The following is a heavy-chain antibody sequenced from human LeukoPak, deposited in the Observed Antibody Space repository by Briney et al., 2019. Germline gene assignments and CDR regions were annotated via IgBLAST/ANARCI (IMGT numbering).Heavy chain of an antibody. V-gene: IGHV1-8*01. J-gene: IGHJ5*02. CDR3: ARSPVQGTIFGVVIRGGSWFDP. CDR2: MNPNSGNT. CDR1: GYTFTSYD. Sequence: ASVKVSCKASGYTFTSYDINWVRQATGQGLEWMGWMNPNSGNTGYPQKFQGRVTMTRNTSISTAYMELSSLRSEDTAVYYCARSPVQGTIFGVVIRGGSWFDPWGQGTLVTVSS. D-gene: IGHD3-3*01.